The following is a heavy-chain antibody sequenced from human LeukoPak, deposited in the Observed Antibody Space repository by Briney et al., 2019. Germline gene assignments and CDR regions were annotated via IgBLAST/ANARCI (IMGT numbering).Heavy chain of an antibody. CDR3: ARSALDSSSSGDY. CDR2: ISSSSSTI. V-gene: IGHV3-48*04. CDR1: GFTFSSYS. J-gene: IGHJ4*02. Sequence: PGGSLRLSCAASGFTFSSYSMNWVRQAPGKGLEWVSYISSSSSTIYYADSVKGRFTISRDNAKNSLYLQMNSLRAEDTAVYYCARSALDSSSSGDYWGQGTLVTVSS. D-gene: IGHD6-6*01.